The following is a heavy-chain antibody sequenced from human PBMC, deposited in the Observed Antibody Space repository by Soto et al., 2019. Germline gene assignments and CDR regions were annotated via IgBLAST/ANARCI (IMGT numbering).Heavy chain of an antibody. V-gene: IGHV4-34*01. J-gene: IGHJ4*02. CDR1: GGSFSDYT. CDR3: ARGLISGSHYSGGWYYFDS. CDR2: INHSGSA. Sequence: PSETLSLTCDVYGGSFSDYTWTWIRQTPGKRLQWIGQINHSGSANYTPSLKSRVTISVHPSSSQFSLELSSVTAADPAVYYCARGLISGSHYSGGWYYFDSWGQGTLVT. D-gene: IGHD1-26*01.